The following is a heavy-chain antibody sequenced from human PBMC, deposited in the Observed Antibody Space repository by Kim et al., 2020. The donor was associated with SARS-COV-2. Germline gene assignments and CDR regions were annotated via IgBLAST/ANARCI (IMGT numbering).Heavy chain of an antibody. CDR2: ST. CDR3: ARAFSSSFDY. V-gene: IGHV4-4*02. D-gene: IGHD6-6*01. J-gene: IGHJ4*02. Sequence: STNYNPSLKSRVTISVDKSKNQFSLKLSSVTAADTAVYYCARAFSSSFDYWGQGTLVTVSS.